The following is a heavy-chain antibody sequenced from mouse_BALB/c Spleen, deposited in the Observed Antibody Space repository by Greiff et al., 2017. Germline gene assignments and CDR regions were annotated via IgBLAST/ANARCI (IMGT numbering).Heavy chain of an antibody. Sequence: VQLQQSGPELVKPGASVKMSCKASGYTFTSYVMHWVKQKPGQGLEWIGYINPYNDGTKYNEKFKGKATLTSDKSSSTAYMELSSLTSEDSAVYYCAREGAITTAYFDYWGQGTTLTVSS. D-gene: IGHD1-2*01. V-gene: IGHV1-14*01. J-gene: IGHJ2*01. CDR3: AREGAITTAYFDY. CDR2: INPYNDGT. CDR1: GYTFTSYV.